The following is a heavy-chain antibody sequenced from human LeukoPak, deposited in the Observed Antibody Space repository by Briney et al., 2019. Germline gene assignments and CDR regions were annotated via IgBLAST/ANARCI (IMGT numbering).Heavy chain of an antibody. D-gene: IGHD5-12*01. V-gene: IGHV1-46*01. Sequence: GASVKVSCKASAYTFTSYGISWVRQAPGQGLEWMGIINPSGGSTSYAQKFQGRVTMTRDTSTSTVYMELSSLRSEDTAVYYCARGGGGMATITYWGQGTLVTVSS. J-gene: IGHJ4*02. CDR3: ARGGGGMATITY. CDR2: INPSGGST. CDR1: AYTFTSYG.